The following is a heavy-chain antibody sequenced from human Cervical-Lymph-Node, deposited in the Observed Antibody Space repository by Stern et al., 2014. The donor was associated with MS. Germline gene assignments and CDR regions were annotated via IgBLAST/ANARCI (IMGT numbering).Heavy chain of an antibody. D-gene: IGHD7-27*01. J-gene: IGHJ4*02. V-gene: IGHV4-31*01. CDR1: GGSISSGGYY. CDR2: IYYSGST. Sequence: QLQLQESGPGLVKPSQTLSLTCTVSGGSISSGGYYWSWIRQHPGKGLEWIGYIYYSGSTYYNPSLKSLVTISVDTSKNQFSLKLSSVTAADTAVYYCARFERKLGYFDYWGQGTLVTVSS. CDR3: ARFERKLGYFDY.